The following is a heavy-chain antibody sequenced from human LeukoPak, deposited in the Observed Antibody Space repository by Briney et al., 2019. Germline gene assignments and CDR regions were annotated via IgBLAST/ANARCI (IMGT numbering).Heavy chain of an antibody. Sequence: GGSLRLSCAASGFMFTRFTMNWVRQAPGKGLEWVSSISTSSSSIYYADSAKGRFTVSRDNAKNSLYLQMNSLRAEDTAVYYCARESYGSDYWGQGTLVTVSS. CDR2: ISTSSSSI. CDR1: GFMFTRFT. D-gene: IGHD5-18*01. V-gene: IGHV3-21*01. CDR3: ARESYGSDY. J-gene: IGHJ4*02.